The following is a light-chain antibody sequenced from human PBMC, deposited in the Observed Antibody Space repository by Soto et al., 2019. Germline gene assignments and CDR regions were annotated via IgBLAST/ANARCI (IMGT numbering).Light chain of an antibody. CDR3: QSYDSRLSRYL. J-gene: IGLJ1*01. CDR1: STDVGIYNF. Sequence: QSVLTQPASVSGSPGQSITISCTGTSTDVGIYNFVSWYQQHPGKAPKLLIYEGSKRPSEISYRFSGSKSDNTASLTISGLQAEDEADYYCQSYDSRLSRYLFGNGTKVTV. V-gene: IGLV2-23*01. CDR2: EGS.